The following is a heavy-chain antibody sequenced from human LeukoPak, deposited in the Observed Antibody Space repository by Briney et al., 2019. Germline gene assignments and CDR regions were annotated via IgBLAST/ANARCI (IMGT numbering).Heavy chain of an antibody. CDR1: GGSISRGDYY. J-gene: IGHJ5*02. Sequence: PSQTLSLTCTVSGGSISRGDYYWSWIRQPPGKGLEWIGYIYYSGSTYYNPSLKSRVTMSVDTAKNQSSLKLSSVTAADTAVYYCARGPTAGFDPWGQGTLVTVSS. V-gene: IGHV4-30-4*01. CDR2: IYYSGST. CDR3: ARGPTAGFDP.